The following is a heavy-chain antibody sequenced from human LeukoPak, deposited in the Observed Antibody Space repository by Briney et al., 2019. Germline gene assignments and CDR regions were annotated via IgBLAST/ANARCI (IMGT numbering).Heavy chain of an antibody. CDR2: IMPLFGTA. D-gene: IGHD5-24*01. J-gene: IGHJ6*03. CDR1: GGTFNSCA. CDR3: ASGSLGDGYGVGDYYQYMDV. V-gene: IGHV1-69*05. Sequence: SVKVSCKASGGTFNSCAISWVRQAPGQGLEWMGGIMPLFGTANYAQEFQGRVTFTTDESASTAYMEVSSLRSEDTAVYYCASGSLGDGYGVGDYYQYMDVWGKGTTVTVSS.